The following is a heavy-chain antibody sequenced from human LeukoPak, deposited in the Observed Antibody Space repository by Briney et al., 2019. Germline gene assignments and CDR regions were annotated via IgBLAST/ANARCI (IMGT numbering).Heavy chain of an antibody. J-gene: IGHJ4*02. V-gene: IGHV4-59*01. CDR1: RGYISSYY. CDR3: ARGRITIFGVVNPHFDY. CDR2: IDNSGST. D-gene: IGHD3-3*01. Sequence: KTSETLSLTCTVTRGYISSYYWTWIRQPPGKGLEWIGYIDNSGSTNSNPSLKSRVTMSVDTFNNQFSLKLSSVTAADTAVYYCARGRITIFGVVNPHFDYWGQGTLVTVSS.